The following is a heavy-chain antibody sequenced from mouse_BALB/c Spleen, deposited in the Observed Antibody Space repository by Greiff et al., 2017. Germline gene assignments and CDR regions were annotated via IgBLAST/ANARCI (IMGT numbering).Heavy chain of an antibody. CDR1: GFTFSSYA. J-gene: IGHJ3*01. D-gene: IGHD1-1*01. V-gene: IGHV5-6-5*01. CDR3: AREDYYGSSWGFAY. Sequence: EVMLVESGGGLVKPGGSLKLSCAASGFTFSSYAMSWVRQTPEKRLEWVASISSGGSTYYPDSVKGRFTISRDNARNILYLQMSSLRSEDTAMYYCAREDYYGSSWGFAYWGQGTLVTVSA. CDR2: ISSGGST.